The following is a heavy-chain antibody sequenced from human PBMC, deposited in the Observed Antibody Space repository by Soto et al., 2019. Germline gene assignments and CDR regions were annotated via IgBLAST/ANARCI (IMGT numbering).Heavy chain of an antibody. CDR3: VKDESINWYSGHFRH. V-gene: IGHV3-9*01. J-gene: IGHJ1*01. Sequence: SLQLSCAASGFTFDDYAMHWVRQVPGKGLEWVSGINWNSGSIGYGDSVKGRFAISRDNAKNSLHLQMNSLSAEDTAFYYCVKDESINWYSGHFRHWGQGTLVTVSS. D-gene: IGHD6-13*01. CDR2: INWNSGSI. CDR1: GFTFDDYA.